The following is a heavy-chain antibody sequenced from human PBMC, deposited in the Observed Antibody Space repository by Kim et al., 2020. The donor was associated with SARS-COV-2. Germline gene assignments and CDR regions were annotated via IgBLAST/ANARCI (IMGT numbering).Heavy chain of an antibody. CDR3: AKDLSSTSCYLDCYYYGMDV. D-gene: IGHD2-2*01. CDR1: GFTFSSYG. Sequence: GGSLRLSCAASGFTFSSYGMHWVRQAPGKGLEWVAVISYDGSNKYYADSVKGRFTISRDNSKNTLYLQMNSLRAEDTAVYYCAKDLSSTSCYLDCYYYGMDVWGQGTTVTVSS. J-gene: IGHJ6*02. V-gene: IGHV3-30*18. CDR2: ISYDGSNK.